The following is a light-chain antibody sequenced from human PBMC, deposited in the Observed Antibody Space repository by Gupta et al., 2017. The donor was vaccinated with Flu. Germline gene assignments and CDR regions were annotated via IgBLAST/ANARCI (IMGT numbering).Light chain of an antibody. CDR1: QSISNY. CDR3: QQSYSSPLT. Sequence: DIQMTQSPSSLSASVGDRVTITCRASQSISNYLNWYQQKPGKPPKLLIYTAFSLQSGVPSRFSGSGSETVFTLTISSLQPEDFATYYCQQSYSSPLTFGGGTKVEIE. J-gene: IGKJ4*01. CDR2: TAF. V-gene: IGKV1-39*01.